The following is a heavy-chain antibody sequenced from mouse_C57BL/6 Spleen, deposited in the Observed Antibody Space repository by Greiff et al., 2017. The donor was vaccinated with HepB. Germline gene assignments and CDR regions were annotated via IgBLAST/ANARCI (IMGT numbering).Heavy chain of an antibody. J-gene: IGHJ3*01. D-gene: IGHD3-2*02. CDR3: ARRGSGTGFAY. CDR2: IDPSDSET. V-gene: IGHV1-52*01. Sequence: QVQLQQPGAELVRPGSSVKLSCKASGYTFTSYWMHWVKQRPIQGLEWIGNIDPSDSETHYNQKFKDKATLTVDKSSSTAYMQLSSLTSEDSAVYYCARRGSGTGFAYWGQGTLVTVSA. CDR1: GYTFTSYW.